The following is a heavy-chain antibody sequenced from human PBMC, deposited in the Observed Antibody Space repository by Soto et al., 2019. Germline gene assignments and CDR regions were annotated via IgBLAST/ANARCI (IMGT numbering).Heavy chain of an antibody. CDR2: INHTGGT. CDR3: ATRITVFGLLIPPFEP. V-gene: IGHV4-34*01. Sequence: TLSLTCAVYGGSVNGYYWNWIRQPPGKGLEWIGEINHTGGTHYNPSLKSRVTMSVDTSKNQFSLRLSSVTAADTAIYYCATRITVFGLLIPPFEPWGQGTQVTAPQ. D-gene: IGHD3-3*01. CDR1: GGSVNGYY. J-gene: IGHJ5*02.